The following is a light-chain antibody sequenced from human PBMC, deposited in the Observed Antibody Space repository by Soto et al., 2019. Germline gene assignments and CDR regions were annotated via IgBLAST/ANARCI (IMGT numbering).Light chain of an antibody. CDR3: QQYNTWPWT. J-gene: IGKJ1*01. V-gene: IGKV3-15*01. Sequence: EILITQSPATLSVNPGERATLSCRASQSVSSNLAWYQQKHGQAPRLLIYGVSTRATDIPARFSGSGSGTDFTLTISSLQYEDFAVYYCQQYNTWPWTSAQAT. CDR2: GVS. CDR1: QSVSSN.